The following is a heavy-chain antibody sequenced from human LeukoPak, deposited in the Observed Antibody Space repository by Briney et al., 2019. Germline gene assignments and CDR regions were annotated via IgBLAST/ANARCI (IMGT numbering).Heavy chain of an antibody. CDR3: ARGVSRAFDY. CDR1: EFTFSSYS. CDR2: ISSSSSTI. Sequence: GGSLRLSCAVSEFTFSSYSMNWVRQAPGKGLEWVSYISSSSSTIYYADSVKGRFTISRDNAKKSLYLQMNSLRAEDTAVYYCARGVSRAFDYWGQGTLITVSS. J-gene: IGHJ4*02. V-gene: IGHV3-48*01.